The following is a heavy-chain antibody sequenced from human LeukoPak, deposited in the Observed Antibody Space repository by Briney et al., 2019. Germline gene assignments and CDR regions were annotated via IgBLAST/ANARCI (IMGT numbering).Heavy chain of an antibody. CDR3: ARGPYYYYGMDV. J-gene: IGHJ6*02. Sequence: ASVKVSCTASGYTFTSYDINWVRQATGQGLEWMGWMNPNSGNTGYAQKFKGRVTMTRNTSISTAYMELSSLRSEDTAVYYCARGPYYYYGMDVWGQGTTVTVSS. CDR1: GYTFTSYD. CDR2: MNPNSGNT. V-gene: IGHV1-8*01.